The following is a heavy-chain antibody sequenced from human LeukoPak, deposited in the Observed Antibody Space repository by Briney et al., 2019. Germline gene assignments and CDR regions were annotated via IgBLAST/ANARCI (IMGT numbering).Heavy chain of an antibody. D-gene: IGHD6-19*01. CDR1: GGSISSSSYY. CDR3: ARWGYSSSS. J-gene: IGHJ5*02. CDR2: IYYSGST. Sequence: SETLSLTCTVSGGSISSSSYYWGWISQPPGKGLEWIGSIYYSGSTYYNPSLKSRVTISVDTSKNQFSLKLSSVTAADTAVYYCARWGYSSSSWGQGTLVTVSS. V-gene: IGHV4-39*07.